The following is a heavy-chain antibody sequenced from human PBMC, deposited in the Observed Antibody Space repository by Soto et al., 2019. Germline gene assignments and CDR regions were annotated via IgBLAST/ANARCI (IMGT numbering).Heavy chain of an antibody. Sequence: PSETLSLTCTVSGGSISSGGYYWSWIRQHPGKGLEWIGYIYYSGSTYYNPSLKSRVAISVDTSKNQFSLKLSSVTAADTAVYYCARVVTIFAGNDAFDIWGQGTMVT. CDR1: GGSISSGGYY. V-gene: IGHV4-31*03. D-gene: IGHD3-3*01. CDR3: ARVVTIFAGNDAFDI. CDR2: IYYSGST. J-gene: IGHJ3*02.